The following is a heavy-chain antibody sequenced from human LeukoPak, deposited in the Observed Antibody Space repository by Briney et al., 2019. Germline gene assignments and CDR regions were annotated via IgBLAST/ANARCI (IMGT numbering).Heavy chain of an antibody. CDR1: GFTFSSYS. D-gene: IGHD3-10*01. CDR2: ISSSSSYI. V-gene: IGHV3-21*01. CDR3: ARALGENWFDP. J-gene: IGHJ5*02. Sequence: TGGSLRLSCAASGFTFSSYSMNWVRQAPGKGLEWVSSISSSSSYIYYADSVKGRFTISRDNAKNSLYLQMNSLRAEDTAVYYCARALGENWFDPWGQGTLVTVSS.